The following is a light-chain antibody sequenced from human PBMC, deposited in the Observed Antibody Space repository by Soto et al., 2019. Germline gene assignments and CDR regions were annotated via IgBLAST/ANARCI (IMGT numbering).Light chain of an antibody. V-gene: IGKV3-15*01. CDR1: QSVSSK. CDR2: GAS. Sequence: EIVMTQSPATLSVSPGERATLSCRASQSVSSKLAWYQQKVGQAPRLLIYGASTRAAGIPARFSGSGSGTEFTLTISSLQSADFEVYYCQQYDNCPLTFGGGAKVEIK. CDR3: QQYDNCPLT. J-gene: IGKJ4*01.